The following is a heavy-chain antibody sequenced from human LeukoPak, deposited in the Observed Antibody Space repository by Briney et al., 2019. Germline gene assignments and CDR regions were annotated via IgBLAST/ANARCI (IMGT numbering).Heavy chain of an antibody. CDR3: ATSRGSTIPPYYYYYYGMDV. Sequence: ASVKVSCKVSGYTLTELSMHWVRQAPGKGLEWMGGFDPEDGETIYAQKFQGRVTMTEDTSTDTAYLELSSLRSEDTAGYYCATSRGSTIPPYYYYYYGMDVWGQGPTVPVSS. J-gene: IGHJ6*02. D-gene: IGHD2-2*01. CDR1: GYTLTELS. CDR2: FDPEDGET. V-gene: IGHV1-24*01.